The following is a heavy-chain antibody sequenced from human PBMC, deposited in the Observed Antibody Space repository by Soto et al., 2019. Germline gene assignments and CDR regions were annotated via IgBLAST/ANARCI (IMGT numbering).Heavy chain of an antibody. CDR3: ARGVLAAAGTRDYYYYGMDV. V-gene: IGHV1-69*13. J-gene: IGHJ6*02. CDR2: IIPIFGTA. CDR1: GGTFSRYA. Sequence: SVKGSCKASGGTFSRYAISWVRQAPGQGLEWMGGIIPIFGTANYAQKFQGRVTITADESTSTAYMELSSLRSEDTAVYYCARGVLAAAGTRDYYYYGMDVWGQGTTVTVSS. D-gene: IGHD6-13*01.